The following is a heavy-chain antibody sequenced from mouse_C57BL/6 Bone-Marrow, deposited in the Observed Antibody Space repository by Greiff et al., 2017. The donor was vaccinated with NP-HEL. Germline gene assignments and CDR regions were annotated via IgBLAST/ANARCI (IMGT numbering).Heavy chain of an antibody. CDR2: IYPGSGST. CDR1: GYTFTSYW. Sequence: VQLVESGAELVKPGASVKMSCKASGYTFTSYWITWVKQRPGQGLEWIGDIYPGSGSTNYNEKFKSKATLTVDTSSSTAYMQLSSLTSEDSAVYYCATNFFYWYFDVWGTGTTVTVSS. D-gene: IGHD4-1*01. J-gene: IGHJ1*03. V-gene: IGHV1-55*01. CDR3: ATNFFYWYFDV.